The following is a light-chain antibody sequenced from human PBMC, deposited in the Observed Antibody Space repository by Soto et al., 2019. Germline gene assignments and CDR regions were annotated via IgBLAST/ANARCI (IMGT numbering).Light chain of an antibody. CDR1: QSISRS. J-gene: IGKJ1*01. V-gene: IGKV1-39*01. Sequence: DIQMAHSPSSLSASVGDRVTITCRADQSISRSLNWYQQKPGRAPNLLIYSASTLQSGVPSRFSGSGSETDFTLTISSLQPEDFATYYCQKGYSAPWTFGQGTKVDIK. CDR3: QKGYSAPWT. CDR2: SAS.